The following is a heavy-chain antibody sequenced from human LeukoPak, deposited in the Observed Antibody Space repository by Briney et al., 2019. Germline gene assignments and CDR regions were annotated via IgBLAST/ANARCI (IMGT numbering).Heavy chain of an antibody. CDR2: IYYSGST. CDR3: ARTSVWFGESTGWFDP. V-gene: IGHV4-31*03. D-gene: IGHD3-10*01. CDR1: GGSISSGGYY. Sequence: PSQTLSLTCTVSGGSISSGGYYWSWIRQHPGKGLEWIGYIYYSGSTYYNPSLKSRVTISVDTSKNQFSLKLSSVTAADTAVYYCARTSVWFGESTGWFDPWGQGTLVTVSS. J-gene: IGHJ5*02.